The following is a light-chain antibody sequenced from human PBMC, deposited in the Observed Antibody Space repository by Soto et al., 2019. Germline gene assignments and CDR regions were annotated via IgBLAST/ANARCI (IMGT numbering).Light chain of an antibody. V-gene: IGKV1-39*01. CDR3: QQSSSTPHT. CDR2: SAA. J-gene: IGKJ2*01. Sequence: DIQMTQSPSSLSASVGDRVTISCRASQSIGTYLNWYQFKAGKAPKLLIYSAASLQSGVPSRFSGSGSATDFTLTSISLEPGDFATYYCQQSSSTPHTFGQGTKVEMK. CDR1: QSIGTY.